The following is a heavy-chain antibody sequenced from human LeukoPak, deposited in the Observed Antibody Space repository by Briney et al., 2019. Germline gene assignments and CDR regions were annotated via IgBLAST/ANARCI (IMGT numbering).Heavy chain of an antibody. CDR3: AKGRGGYYFDF. Sequence: PGRSLRLSCAASGFTFSTYGMHWVRQAPGKGLEWVALISYDGSDKYYADSVKGRFTISRDNSKNTLYLQMNSLRPEDTAVYYCAKGRGGYYFDFWGQGTQVTVSS. CDR1: GFTFSTYG. CDR2: ISYDGSDK. D-gene: IGHD4-23*01. V-gene: IGHV3-30*18. J-gene: IGHJ4*02.